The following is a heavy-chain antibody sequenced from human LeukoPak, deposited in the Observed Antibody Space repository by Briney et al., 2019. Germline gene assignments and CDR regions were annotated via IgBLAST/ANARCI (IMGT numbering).Heavy chain of an antibody. D-gene: IGHD2-8*01. CDR3: ARVNPLMAPGAFDI. CDR2: IEQDGSAK. V-gene: IGHV3-7*01. Sequence: GGSLRLSCAASGFTFSRYWMTWVRQAPGKGLAWVANIEQDGSAKYYMDSVKGRFTISRDNAKNSLYLQMNSLGAEDTAVYYCARVNPLMAPGAFDIWGQGTMVAVSS. J-gene: IGHJ3*02. CDR1: GFTFSRYW.